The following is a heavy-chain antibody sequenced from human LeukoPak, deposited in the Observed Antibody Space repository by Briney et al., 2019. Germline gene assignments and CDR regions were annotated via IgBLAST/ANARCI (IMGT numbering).Heavy chain of an antibody. V-gene: IGHV5-51*01. CDR2: IYPGDSDT. CDR3: ARRGGRYDSPAKFDY. CDR1: GYSFTNYW. D-gene: IGHD1-26*01. Sequence: GESLKISCKGSGYSFTNYWIGWVRQMPGKGLEWMGIIYPGDSDTRYSPSFQGQVTISADKSISTAYLQWSSLKASDTAMYYCARRGGRYDSPAKFDYWGQGTLVTVSS. J-gene: IGHJ4*02.